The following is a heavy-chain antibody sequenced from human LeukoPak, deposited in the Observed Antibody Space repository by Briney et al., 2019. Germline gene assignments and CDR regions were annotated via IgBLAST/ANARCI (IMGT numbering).Heavy chain of an antibody. CDR3: ARDDSFHGGAFDI. CDR2: IYYSGST. D-gene: IGHD4-23*01. Sequence: SETLSLTRTVSGGSISSYYWSWIRQPPGKGLEWIGYIYYSGSTNYNPSLKSRVTISVDTSKNQFSLKLSSVTAADTAVYYCARDDSFHGGAFDIWGQGTMVTVSS. J-gene: IGHJ3*02. V-gene: IGHV4-59*01. CDR1: GGSISSYY.